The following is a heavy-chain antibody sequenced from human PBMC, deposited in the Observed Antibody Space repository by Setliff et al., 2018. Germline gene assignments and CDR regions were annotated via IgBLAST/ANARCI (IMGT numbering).Heavy chain of an antibody. D-gene: IGHD1-26*01. J-gene: IGHJ6*03. CDR3: ARAPPNRYSGSYEYFYMDV. Sequence: SETLSLTCTVSGGSISSDYWSWIRQPPGKGLEWIGYIYSSGRTNYNPSLKSRVTLSVDTSNNQFSLKVSSVTAADTAVYYCARAPPNRYSGSYEYFYMDVWGKGTTVTVSS. CDR1: GGSISSDY. V-gene: IGHV4-4*08. CDR2: IYSSGRT.